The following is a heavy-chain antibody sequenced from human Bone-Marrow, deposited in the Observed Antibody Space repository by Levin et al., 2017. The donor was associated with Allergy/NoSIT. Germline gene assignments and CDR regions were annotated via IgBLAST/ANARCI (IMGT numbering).Heavy chain of an antibody. CDR3: VRRGGSVYSIYY. CDR1: GYSFTNYW. D-gene: IGHD3-16*01. V-gene: IGHV5-51*01. J-gene: IGHJ1*01. Sequence: AGGSLRLSCKTSGYSFTNYWIGWVRQMPGKGLEWMGLIYPEDSDTRYSPSFRGQVTISADKSITTAYLQWSSLKASDTAMYYCVRRGGSVYSIYYWGRGTLVTVSS. CDR2: IYPEDSDT.